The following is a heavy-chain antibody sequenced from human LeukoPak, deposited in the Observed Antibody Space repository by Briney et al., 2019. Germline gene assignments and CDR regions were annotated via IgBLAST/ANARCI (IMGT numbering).Heavy chain of an antibody. J-gene: IGHJ6*02. V-gene: IGHV3-30*03. CDR1: GFTFSSYG. CDR2: ISYDGSNK. Sequence: GGSLRLSCAASGFTFSSYGMHWVRQAPGKGLEWVAVISYDGSNKYYADSVKGRFTISRDNSKNTLYLQMNSLRAEDTAVYYCARGVRPSPYYYYYGMDVWGQGTTVTVSS. CDR3: ARGVRPSPYYYYYGMDV.